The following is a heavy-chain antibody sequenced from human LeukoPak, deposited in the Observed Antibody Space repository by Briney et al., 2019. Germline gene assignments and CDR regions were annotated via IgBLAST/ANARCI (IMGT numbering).Heavy chain of an antibody. CDR3: ARRGIAVEYFDY. V-gene: IGHV4-59*08. J-gene: IGHJ4*02. Sequence: PSETLSLTCTVSGGSISSYYWSWIRQPPGKGLEWIGYIYYSGSTNYNPSLKSRVTISVDTSKNQLSLKLSSVTAADTAVYYCARRGIAVEYFDYWGQGTLVTVSS. CDR1: GGSISSYY. D-gene: IGHD6-19*01. CDR2: IYYSGST.